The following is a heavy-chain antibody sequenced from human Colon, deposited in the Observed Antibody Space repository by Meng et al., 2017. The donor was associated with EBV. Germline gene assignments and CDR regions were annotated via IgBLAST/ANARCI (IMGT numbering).Heavy chain of an antibody. Sequence: QLQLQESGPGLVKPSWTLSLTCIVSGDSVSDTNHFWGWVRQAPGKGLEWVGSINSNWNTYSNPSLTSRVTMSLDTSKNQFSLKLSSVTAADTAVYYCVRVRGDFDYWGQGTLVTVSS. V-gene: IGHV4-39*07. CDR1: GDSVSDTNHF. D-gene: IGHD3-16*01. J-gene: IGHJ4*02. CDR3: VRVRGDFDY. CDR2: INSNWNT.